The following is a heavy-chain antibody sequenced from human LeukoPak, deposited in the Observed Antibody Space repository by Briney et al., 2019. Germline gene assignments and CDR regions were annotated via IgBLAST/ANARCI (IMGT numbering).Heavy chain of an antibody. CDR2: IYTSGST. D-gene: IGHD1-1*01. J-gene: IGHJ6*03. Sequence: SETLSLTCTVSGGSISSGSYYWSWIRQPAGKGLEWIGRIYTSGSTNYNPSLKSRVTISVDTSKNQFSLKLSSVTAADTAVYYCASTSPGTTIYYYYYMDVWGKGTTVTVSS. V-gene: IGHV4-61*02. CDR1: GGSISSGSYY. CDR3: ASTSPGTTIYYYYYMDV.